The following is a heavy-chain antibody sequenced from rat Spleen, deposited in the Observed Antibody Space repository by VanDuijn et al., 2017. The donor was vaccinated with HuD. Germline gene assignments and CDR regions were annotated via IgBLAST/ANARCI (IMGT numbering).Heavy chain of an antibody. CDR3: ARYSTVLQGGFAY. J-gene: IGHJ3*01. Sequence: QVQLKESGPGLMQPSDTLSLTCTVSGFSLNRNGVGWVRQPLGKGLVWMGTIWAGGTTNYNSAVQSRLSISRDTSKSQLFLKMNNLQAEDTAMYFCARYSTVLQGGFAYWGQGTLVTVSS. V-gene: IGHV2-72*01. CDR1: GFSLNRNG. CDR2: IWAGGTT. D-gene: IGHD1-1*01.